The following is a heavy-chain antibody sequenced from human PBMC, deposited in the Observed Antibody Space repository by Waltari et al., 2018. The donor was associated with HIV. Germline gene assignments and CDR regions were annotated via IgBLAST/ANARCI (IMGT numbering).Heavy chain of an antibody. CDR2: VYYSGSP. V-gene: IGHV4-39*01. D-gene: IGHD2-21*02. CDR3: VTYCGGDCYSGYYYGMDV. CDR1: GGSIRRSSYY. J-gene: IGHJ6*04. Sequence: QLQLQESGPGLVQPSETLSLTCTVSGGSIRRSSYYWAWIRQPPGKGLEWIGSVYYSGSPYYDPSLKSRVTSSADTSKSQFSLKVSSVTAADTAVYYCVTYCGGDCYSGYYYGMDVWGKGTTVTVSS.